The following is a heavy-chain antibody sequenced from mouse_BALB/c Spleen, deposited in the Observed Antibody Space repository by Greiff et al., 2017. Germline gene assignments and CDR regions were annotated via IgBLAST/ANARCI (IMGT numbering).Heavy chain of an antibody. Sequence: QVQLKQSGAELARPGASVKMSCKASGYTFTSYTMHWVKQRPGQGLEWIGYINPSSGYTNYNQKFKDKATLTADKSSSTAYMQLSSLTSEDSAVYYCARETGWLRHAMDYWGQGTSVTVSS. CDR1: GYTFTSYT. CDR2: INPSSGYT. J-gene: IGHJ4*01. CDR3: ARETGWLRHAMDY. V-gene: IGHV1-4*01. D-gene: IGHD2-2*01.